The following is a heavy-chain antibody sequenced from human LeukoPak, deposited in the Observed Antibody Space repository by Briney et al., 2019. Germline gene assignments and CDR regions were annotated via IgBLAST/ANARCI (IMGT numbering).Heavy chain of an antibody. D-gene: IGHD4-23*01. CDR2: INSRSSTI. CDR1: GFSFSSYS. CDR3: ARDRDWRGMTLTTVDYFDY. Sequence: GGSLRLSCVASGFSFSSYSMNWVRQAPGKGLEWLSYINSRSSTIYDADSVKGRFTISRDNAKNSLYLQMNSLRAEDTAVYYCARDRDWRGMTLTTVDYFDYWGQGTLVTVSS. J-gene: IGHJ4*02. V-gene: IGHV3-48*04.